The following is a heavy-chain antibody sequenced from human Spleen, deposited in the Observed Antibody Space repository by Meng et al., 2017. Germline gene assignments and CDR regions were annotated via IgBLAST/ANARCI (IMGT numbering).Heavy chain of an antibody. J-gene: IGHJ4*02. CDR3: ARGRGNDYGDYSLLYYFDY. D-gene: IGHD4-17*01. V-gene: IGHV1-18*01. CDR1: GYTFTNSG. CDR2: MSVYNDKA. Sequence: VQAGESEAEVKKPEAPVKDSCYASGYTFTNSGVNWVRQAPGQGLEWMGWMSVYNDKANYAQKLQNRVTMTTDTSTATAYMELSSLRSEDTAVYYCARGRGNDYGDYSLLYYFDYWGQGTLVTVSS.